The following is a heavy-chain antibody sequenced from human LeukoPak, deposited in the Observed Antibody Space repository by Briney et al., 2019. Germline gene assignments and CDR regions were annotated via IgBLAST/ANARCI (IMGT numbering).Heavy chain of an antibody. CDR1: GFTFSSYS. D-gene: IGHD2-2*02. V-gene: IGHV3-21*01. CDR2: ISSSSSYI. CDR3: ARDPKCSSTSCYTGAY. Sequence: GGSLRLSCAASGFTFSSYSMNWVRQAPGKGLEWVSSISSSSSYIYYADSVKGRFTTSRDNAKNSLYLQMNSLRAEDTAVYYCARDPKCSSTSCYTGAYWGQGILVTVSS. J-gene: IGHJ4*02.